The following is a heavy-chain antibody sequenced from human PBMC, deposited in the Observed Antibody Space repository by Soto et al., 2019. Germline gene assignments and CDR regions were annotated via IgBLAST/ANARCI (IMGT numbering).Heavy chain of an antibody. J-gene: IGHJ4*02. CDR1: GFTFSSYG. V-gene: IGHV3-33*01. D-gene: IGHD2-2*01. CDR3: ARGGCSSASCSDFDY. CDR2: IWYDGSDK. Sequence: QVQLVESGGGVVQPGRSLRLSCAASGFTFSSYGMHWVRQAPGKGLEWVAVIWYDGSDKFYADSVKGRFTISRDNSKNTLYLQMNSLRAEDTAVYYCARGGCSSASCSDFDYWGQGTLVTVSS.